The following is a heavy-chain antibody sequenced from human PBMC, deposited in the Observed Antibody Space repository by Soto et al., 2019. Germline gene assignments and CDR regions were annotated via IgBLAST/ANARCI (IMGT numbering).Heavy chain of an antibody. Sequence: QVQLVQSGAEVKKPGASVKVSCKASGYTFTGYYMHWVRQAPGQGLEWMGWINPNSGGTNYAQKFQGWVTMTRDTSISTAYMELSRLRSDDTAVYYCARGGLGVSNYYYYYMDVWGKWTTVTVSS. CDR3: ARGGLGVSNYYYYYMDV. CDR1: GYTFTGYY. J-gene: IGHJ6*03. V-gene: IGHV1-2*04. D-gene: IGHD3-16*01. CDR2: INPNSGGT.